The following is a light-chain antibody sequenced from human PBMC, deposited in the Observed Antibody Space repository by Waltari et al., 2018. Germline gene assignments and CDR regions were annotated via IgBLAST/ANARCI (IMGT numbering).Light chain of an antibody. CDR3: QQRSDWPVT. Sequence: EVVLTQSPATLSLSPGDRAILSCRASQSVSVYLAWYQQNGGQAPRLLIYDTSKRVPGIPDRFSGSGSGTDFTLTISNLEPEDFAIYYCQQRSDWPVTFGPGTRLDIK. CDR2: DTS. V-gene: IGKV3-11*01. J-gene: IGKJ3*01. CDR1: QSVSVY.